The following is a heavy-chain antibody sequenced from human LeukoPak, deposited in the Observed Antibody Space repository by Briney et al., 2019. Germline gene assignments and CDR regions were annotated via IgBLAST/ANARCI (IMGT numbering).Heavy chain of an antibody. V-gene: IGHV3-7*01. CDR2: IKQDGSEK. D-gene: IGHD2-2*01. CDR3: AKDQLKTVHPDAFDI. CDR1: GFTFSSYW. J-gene: IGHJ3*02. Sequence: GGSLRLSCAASGFTFSSYWMSWVRQAPGKGLEWVANIKQDGSEKYYVDSVKGRFTISRDNAKNSLYLQMNSLRAEDTAVYYCAKDQLKTVHPDAFDIWGQGTMVTVSS.